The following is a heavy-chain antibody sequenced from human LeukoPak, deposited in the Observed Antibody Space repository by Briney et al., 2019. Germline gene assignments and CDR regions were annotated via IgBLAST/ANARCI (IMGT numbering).Heavy chain of an antibody. D-gene: IGHD2-2*01. Sequence: GXYMHWVRQAPGQGLEWMGWINPKSGGTNYAQKFQGRVTMTRDTSISTAYMELSRLRSDDTAVYYCARQVVPAAIFDYWGQGTLVTVSS. CDR2: INPKSGGT. CDR3: ARQVVPAAIFDY. J-gene: IGHJ4*02. CDR1: GXY. V-gene: IGHV1-2*02.